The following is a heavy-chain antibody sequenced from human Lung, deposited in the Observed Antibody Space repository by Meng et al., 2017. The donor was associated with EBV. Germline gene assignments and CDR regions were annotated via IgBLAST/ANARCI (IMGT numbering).Heavy chain of an antibody. V-gene: IGHV4-4*02. J-gene: IGHJ4*02. CDR3: ARAPGNWNFDS. D-gene: IGHD1-20*01. Sequence: QGQLPGSGPVLVKPSGTLSLTCTVSSASIRSNNYWTWVRQSPGKGLEWIGEIYHNENTNYNPSLMSRVTMSLDKSKNHFSLNLRSVTAADTAVYFCARAPGNWNFDSWGQGTLVTVSS. CDR1: SASIRSNNY. CDR2: IYHNENT.